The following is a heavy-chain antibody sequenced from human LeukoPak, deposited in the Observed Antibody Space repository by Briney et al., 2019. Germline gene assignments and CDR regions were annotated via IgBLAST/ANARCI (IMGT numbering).Heavy chain of an antibody. D-gene: IGHD3-22*01. CDR3: AIKYYDTSDYQDYFYYMDV. Sequence: GGSLRLSCAASGFTFSSYWMHWVRQAPGKGLVWVSRINSDGSSTSYADSVKGRFTISRDNAKNTLYLQMNSLRAEDTAVYYCAIKYYDTSDYQDYFYYMDVWGKGTTVTVSS. J-gene: IGHJ6*03. V-gene: IGHV3-74*01. CDR1: GFTFSSYW. CDR2: INSDGSST.